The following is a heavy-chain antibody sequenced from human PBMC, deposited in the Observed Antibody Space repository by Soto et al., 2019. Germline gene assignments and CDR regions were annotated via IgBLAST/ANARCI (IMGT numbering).Heavy chain of an antibody. J-gene: IGHJ6*02. Sequence: GGSLRLSCAASGFTFSSYAMSWVRQAPGKGLEWVSAISGSGGSTYYADSVKGRFTISRDNSKNTLYLQMNSLRAEETAVYYGETEGRGDFWSGYYGGGPRYYYYGMDVWGQGTTVTVSS. D-gene: IGHD3-3*01. CDR2: ISGSGGST. V-gene: IGHV3-23*01. CDR1: GFTFSSYA. CDR3: ETEGRGDFWSGYYGGGPRYYYYGMDV.